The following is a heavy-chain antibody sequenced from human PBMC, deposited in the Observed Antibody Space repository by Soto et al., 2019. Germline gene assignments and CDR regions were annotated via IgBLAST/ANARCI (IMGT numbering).Heavy chain of an antibody. CDR2: ISAYNGNT. J-gene: IGHJ4*02. D-gene: IGHD2-2*01. V-gene: IGHV1-18*01. Sequence: GAPAEVSCTASGYTLSSYGVTWVRQAPGQGLEWMGWISAYNGNTNYAQKLQGRVTMTTDTSTSTAYMELRSLRSDDTAVYYCARDHCSSPSCYFDYWGQVTLVTVPS. CDR1: GYTLSSYG. CDR3: ARDHCSSPSCYFDY.